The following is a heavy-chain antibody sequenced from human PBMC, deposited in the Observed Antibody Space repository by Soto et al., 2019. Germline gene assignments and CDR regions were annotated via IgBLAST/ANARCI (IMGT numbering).Heavy chain of an antibody. Sequence: QGQLVQSGAEVRKPGSSVKVSCKASGGTFSRHAISWVRQAPGQGLEWMGGIIPIFGTANHAQKFQGRVTIIADESTSTVYMELSSLRSEDTAMYYCARGWGYDSNDYYYAYGGKGTLVIVSS. CDR1: GGTFSRHA. V-gene: IGHV1-69*01. CDR3: ARGWGYDSNDYYYAY. D-gene: IGHD3-22*01. CDR2: IIPIFGTA. J-gene: IGHJ4*02.